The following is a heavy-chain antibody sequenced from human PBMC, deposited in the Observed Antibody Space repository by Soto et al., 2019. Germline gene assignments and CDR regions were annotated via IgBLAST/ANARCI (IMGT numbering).Heavy chain of an antibody. Sequence: QVQLVESGGGLVKPGASLRLSCAASGFTFSDYYMSWIRQAPGKGLEWVSYFSSSSRYTNSADSVKCRFTSSRDNAKNSLYLQMNSLSAEYTAVYYCARDRRCYLVGGMGVWCQGPTVTVSS. CDR2: FSSSSRYT. CDR3: ARDRRCYLVGGMGV. J-gene: IGHJ6*02. V-gene: IGHV3-11*06. CDR1: GFTFSDYY. D-gene: IGHD2-8*02.